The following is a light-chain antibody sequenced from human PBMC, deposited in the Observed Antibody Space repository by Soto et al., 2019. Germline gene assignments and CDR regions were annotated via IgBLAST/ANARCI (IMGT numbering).Light chain of an antibody. V-gene: IGLV2-14*01. CDR2: EVS. CDR1: SSDIGSNNY. Sequence: QSALTQPASVSGSPGQSITISCTGTSSDIGSNNYVSWYQQHPGKAPKLMIYEVSNRPSGVSNHFSGSKSGNTASLTISGIQAEDEAVYYCSSYTTTTRLFGGGTKLIVL. J-gene: IGLJ3*02. CDR3: SSYTTTTRL.